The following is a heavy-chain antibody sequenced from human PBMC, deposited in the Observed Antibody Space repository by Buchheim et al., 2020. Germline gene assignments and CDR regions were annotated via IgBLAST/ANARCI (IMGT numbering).Heavy chain of an antibody. CDR2: INPNSGGT. Sequence: QVQLVQSGAEVKKPGASVKVSCKASGYTFTSYGISWVRQAPGQGLEWMGWINPNSGGTNYAQKFQGRVTMTRDTSISPAYMELSRLRSDDTAVYYCARGSRDEFYYYDSSGKYWFDPWGQGTL. D-gene: IGHD3-22*01. CDR3: ARGSRDEFYYYDSSGKYWFDP. V-gene: IGHV1-2*02. CDR1: GYTFTSYG. J-gene: IGHJ5*02.